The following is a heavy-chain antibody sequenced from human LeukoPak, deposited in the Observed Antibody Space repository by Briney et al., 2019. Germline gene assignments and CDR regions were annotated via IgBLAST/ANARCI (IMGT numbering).Heavy chain of an antibody. Sequence: GASVKVSRKASGYTFTGYYMHWVRQAPGQGLEWMGWINPNSGGTNYAQKFQGRVTMTRDTSISTAYMELSRLRSDDTAVYYCAREGVVGAIFQDYWGQGTLVTVSS. V-gene: IGHV1-2*02. CDR1: GYTFTGYY. CDR2: INPNSGGT. CDR3: AREGVVGAIFQDY. D-gene: IGHD1-26*01. J-gene: IGHJ4*02.